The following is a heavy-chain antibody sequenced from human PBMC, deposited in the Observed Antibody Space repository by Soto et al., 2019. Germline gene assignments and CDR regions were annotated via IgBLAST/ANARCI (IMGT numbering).Heavy chain of an antibody. J-gene: IGHJ6*02. CDR3: ARGLWIQLWLPHYYYGMDV. V-gene: IGHV4-34*01. Sequence: QVQLQQWGAGLLKPSETLSLTCAVYGGSFSGYYWSWIRQPPGKGLEWIGEINHSGSTNYNPSLKSRVTISVDTSKNQFSLKLRSVTAADTAVYYCARGLWIQLWLPHYYYGMDVWGQGTTVTVSS. CDR1: GGSFSGYY. D-gene: IGHD5-18*01. CDR2: INHSGST.